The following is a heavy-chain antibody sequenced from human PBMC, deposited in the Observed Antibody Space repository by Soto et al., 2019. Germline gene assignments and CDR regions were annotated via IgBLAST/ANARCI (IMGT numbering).Heavy chain of an antibody. D-gene: IGHD2-2*01. CDR2: INPNSGGT. CDR3: ALTIVVVPAALFYYYYYMDV. J-gene: IGHJ6*03. CDR1: GYTFTGYY. Sequence: ASVKVSCKASGYTFTGYYMHWVRQAPGQRLEWMGWINPNSGGTNYAQKFQGWVTMTRDTSISTAYMELSRLRSDDTAVYYCALTIVVVPAALFYYYYYMDVWGKGTTVTVSS. V-gene: IGHV1-2*04.